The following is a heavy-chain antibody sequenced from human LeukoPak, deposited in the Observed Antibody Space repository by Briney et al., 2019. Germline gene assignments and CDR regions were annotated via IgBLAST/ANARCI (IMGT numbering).Heavy chain of an antibody. CDR2: ISSSGGST. J-gene: IGHJ4*02. D-gene: IGHD3-10*01. V-gene: IGHV3-23*01. CDR3: AKGYNGSGSSHFDY. CDR1: GFTFSSYA. Sequence: GGSLRLSCAASGFTFSSYAMSWVRQAPGKGLEWVSAISSSGGSTYYADSVKGRFTISRDNSKHTLYMQMNSLRAEDTAVYYCAKGYNGSGSSHFDYWGQGTLVTVSS.